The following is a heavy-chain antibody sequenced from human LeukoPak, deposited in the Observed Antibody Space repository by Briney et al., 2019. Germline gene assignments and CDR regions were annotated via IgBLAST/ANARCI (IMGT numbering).Heavy chain of an antibody. Sequence: ASVKVSCKVSGYTLTELSMHWGRQAPGKGLGWVGGFDPEDGETIYAQKVQGRVTMTEDTSTDTAYMELSSLRSEDTAVYYCATDRVGYSGRFFDYWGQGTLVTVSS. CDR3: ATDRVGYSGRFFDY. CDR2: FDPEDGET. CDR1: GYTLTELS. J-gene: IGHJ4*02. V-gene: IGHV1-24*01. D-gene: IGHD5-12*01.